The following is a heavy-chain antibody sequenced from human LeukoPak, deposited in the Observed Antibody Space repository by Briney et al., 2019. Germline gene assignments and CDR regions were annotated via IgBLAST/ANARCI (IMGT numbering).Heavy chain of an antibody. D-gene: IGHD3-10*01. CDR2: INPSGGST. CDR3: ARDREYGSSAFDI. V-gene: IGHV1-46*01. Sequence: LGASVKVSCKASGHTFTRYYMHWVRQAPGQGLEWMGIINPSGGSTSYAQKFQGRVTMTRDTSTNTVYMKLSSLRSDDTAVYYCARDREYGSSAFDIWGQGTMVTVSS. J-gene: IGHJ3*02. CDR1: GHTFTRYY.